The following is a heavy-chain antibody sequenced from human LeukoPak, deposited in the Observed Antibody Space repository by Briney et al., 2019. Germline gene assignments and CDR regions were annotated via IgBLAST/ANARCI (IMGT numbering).Heavy chain of an antibody. CDR2: ISYDGSNK. V-gene: IGHV3-30*18. J-gene: IGHJ4*02. CDR3: AKVLLWFGELLEGPFDY. D-gene: IGHD3-10*01. Sequence: PGGSLRLSCAASGFTFSSYGMHWVRQAPGKGLEWVAVISYDGSNKYYADSVKGRFTISRDNSKNTLYLQMNSLRAEDTAVYYCAKVLLWFGELLEGPFDYWGQGTLVTVSS. CDR1: GFTFSSYG.